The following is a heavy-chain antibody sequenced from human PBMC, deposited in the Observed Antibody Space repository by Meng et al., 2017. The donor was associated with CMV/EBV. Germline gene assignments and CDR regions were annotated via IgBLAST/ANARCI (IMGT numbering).Heavy chain of an antibody. CDR1: GGTFSSYA. CDR3: ARIPVNCTSTSCYEGYYYYYGAMDV. V-gene: IGHV1-69*10. Sequence: SVKVSCKASGGTFSSYAISWVRQAPGQGLEWMGGITPILDIANYAQKFQGRVTITADKSTSTAYMDLGSLRSEDTALYYCARIPVNCTSTSCYEGYYYYYGAMDVWGQGTTVTVSS. CDR2: ITPILDIA. J-gene: IGHJ6*02. D-gene: IGHD2-2*01.